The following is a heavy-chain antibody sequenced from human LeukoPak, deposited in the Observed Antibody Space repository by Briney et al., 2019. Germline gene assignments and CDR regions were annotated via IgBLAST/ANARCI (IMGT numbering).Heavy chain of an antibody. CDR2: IYSCGRT. CDR1: GFTVSTNY. V-gene: IGHV3-53*01. D-gene: IGHD2-2*01. Sequence: GGSLTLSCSASGFTVSTNYMSWFRQAPGKGRHWVSVIYSCGRTNYPDSVKGRFTISRDTSKNTLYLQMNSLRAEDTAVYYCARDPPAIGGTGYWGQGTLVTVSS. CDR3: ARDPPAIGGTGY. J-gene: IGHJ4*02.